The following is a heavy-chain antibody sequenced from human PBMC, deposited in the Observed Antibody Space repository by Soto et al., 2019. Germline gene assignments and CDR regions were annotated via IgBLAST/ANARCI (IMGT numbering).Heavy chain of an antibody. J-gene: IGHJ4*02. CDR1: GNTFSSYY. V-gene: IGHV1-46*01. CDR3: ARALDGECFDY. D-gene: IGHD7-27*01. Sequence: AASVKVSCKASGNTFSSYYMHWVRQAPGQGLEWMGIINPSGGSTSYAQKFQGRVTMTRDTSTSTVYMELSSLRSEDTAVYYCARALDGECFDYWGQGTLVTVSS. CDR2: INPSGGST.